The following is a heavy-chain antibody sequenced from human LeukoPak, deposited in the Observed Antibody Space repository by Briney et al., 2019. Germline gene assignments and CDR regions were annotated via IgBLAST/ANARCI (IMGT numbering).Heavy chain of an antibody. Sequence: PGGSLRLSCAASGFSFTSYWMHWVRQAPGKGLAWVSRINPDGSTTTYADSEKGRFTISRDNAKNTLSLQMNSLTAEDTGVYFCSRVRSGRDDWIDPWGQGTLVIVSS. CDR3: SRVRSGRDDWIDP. CDR1: GFSFTSYW. D-gene: IGHD1-26*01. J-gene: IGHJ5*02. CDR2: INPDGSTT. V-gene: IGHV3-74*03.